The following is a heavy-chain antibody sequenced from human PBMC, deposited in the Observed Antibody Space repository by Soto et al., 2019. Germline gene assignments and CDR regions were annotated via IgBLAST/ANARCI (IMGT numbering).Heavy chain of an antibody. CDR2: IDWDDDK. CDR3: ARMGYSYGYFDY. D-gene: IGHD5-18*01. V-gene: IGHV2-70*01. J-gene: IGHJ4*02. CDR1: GFSLSTSGMC. Sequence: SGPTLVNPTQTLTLTCTFSGFSLSTSGMCVSWIRQPPGKALEWLALIDWDDDKYYSTSLKTRLTTSKDTSKNQVVLTMTNMDPVDTATYYCARMGYSYGYFDYWGQGTLVTVSS.